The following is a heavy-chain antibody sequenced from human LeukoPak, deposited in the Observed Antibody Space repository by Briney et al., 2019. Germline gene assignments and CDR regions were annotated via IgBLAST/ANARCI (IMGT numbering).Heavy chain of an antibody. CDR2: INSDGSST. CDR1: GFTFSSYW. Sequence: GGSLRLSCAASGFTFSSYWMPWVRQAPGKGLVWVSRINSDGSSTSYADSVKGRFTISRDNAKNTLYLQMNSLRAEDTAVYYCARVPQDYYYDSSGYFGRGNYYYYGMDVWGQGTTVTVSS. V-gene: IGHV3-74*01. D-gene: IGHD3-22*01. J-gene: IGHJ6*02. CDR3: ARVPQDYYYDSSGYFGRGNYYYYGMDV.